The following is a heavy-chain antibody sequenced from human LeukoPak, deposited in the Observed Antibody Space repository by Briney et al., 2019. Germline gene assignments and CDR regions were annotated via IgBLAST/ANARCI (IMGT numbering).Heavy chain of an antibody. J-gene: IGHJ4*02. CDR2: IYSGGST. CDR1: DGSISSYY. Sequence: PSETLSLTCTVSDGSISSYYWSWIRQSPGTGLEWIGYIYSGGSTNYNPSLESRVTISIDTSKNQFSLKLRSVSAADTAVYYCARSPLIPSGWLGFDYWGQGTLVTVSS. D-gene: IGHD6-19*01. CDR3: ARSPLIPSGWLGFDY. V-gene: IGHV4-59*01.